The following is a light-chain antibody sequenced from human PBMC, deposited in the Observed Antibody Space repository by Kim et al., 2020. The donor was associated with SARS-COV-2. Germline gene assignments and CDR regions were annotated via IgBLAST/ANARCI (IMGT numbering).Light chain of an antibody. CDR2: GKN. CDR3: NSRDSSGNHLRV. Sequence: SSELTQDPAVSVALGQTVRITCQGDSLRSYYASWYQQKPGQAPVLVIYGKNNRPSGIPDRFSCSSSGNTAPLTITGAQAEDEADYYCNSRDSSGNHLRVF. J-gene: IGLJ3*02. V-gene: IGLV3-19*01. CDR1: SLRSYY.